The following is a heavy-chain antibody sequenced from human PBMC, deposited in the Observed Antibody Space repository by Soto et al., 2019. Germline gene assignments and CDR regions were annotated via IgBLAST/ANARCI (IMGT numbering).Heavy chain of an antibody. D-gene: IGHD6-25*01. CDR1: GYTFTSYG. V-gene: IGHV1-18*01. CDR3: ARPGYSSDWGPGGWFDP. CDR2: ISPYNGNT. Sequence: QVQLVQSGAEVKKPGASVKVSCKASGYTFTSYGISWVRQAPGQGLEWMGWISPYNGNTNYAQKVQGRVTMTTDTSTSTDYMEGRSLRSDDTDVYYCARPGYSSDWGPGGWFDPWGQGTLVTVSS. J-gene: IGHJ5*02.